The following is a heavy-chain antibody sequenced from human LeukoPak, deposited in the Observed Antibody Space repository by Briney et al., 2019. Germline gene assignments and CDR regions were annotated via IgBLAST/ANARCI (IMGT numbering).Heavy chain of an antibody. V-gene: IGHV5-51*01. CDR1: GYSFTSYW. CDR3: ARLISYDSSGYYYVAPFDY. CDR2: IYPGDSDT. J-gene: IGHJ4*02. Sequence: GESLKISCKGSGYSFTSYWIGWVRQVPGKGLEWMGIIYPGDSDTRYSPSFQGQVTISADKSISTAYLQWSSLKASDTAMYYCARLISYDSSGYYYVAPFDYWGQGTLVTVSS. D-gene: IGHD3-22*01.